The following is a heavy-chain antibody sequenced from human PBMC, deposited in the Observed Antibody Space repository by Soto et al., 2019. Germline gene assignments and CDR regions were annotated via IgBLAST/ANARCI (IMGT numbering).Heavy chain of an antibody. CDR2: IIPIFGTA. Sequence: ASVKVSCKASGGTFSSYAISWVRQAPGQGLEWMGEIIPIFGTANYAQKFQGRVTITADESTSTAYMELSSLRSEDTAVYYCARSRSGIAAGVDYWGQGTLVTVSS. CDR3: ARSRSGIAAGVDY. J-gene: IGHJ4*02. CDR1: GGTFSSYA. V-gene: IGHV1-69*13. D-gene: IGHD6-13*01.